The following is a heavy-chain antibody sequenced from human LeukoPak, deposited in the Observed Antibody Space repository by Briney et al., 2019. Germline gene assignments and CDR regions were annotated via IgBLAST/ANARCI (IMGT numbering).Heavy chain of an antibody. CDR1: GASITSDY. V-gene: IGHV4-59*08. Sequence: SETLSLTCTVSGASITSDYWNWIRQPPGKGLEWIGYINYSGFSKDSPSLKSRVTISLDTSKNQVSLKLNSVTAADTAVYYCARLPSVGPNAFDIWGQGTWVTVSS. D-gene: IGHD1-26*01. CDR3: ARLPSVGPNAFDI. CDR2: INYSGFS. J-gene: IGHJ3*02.